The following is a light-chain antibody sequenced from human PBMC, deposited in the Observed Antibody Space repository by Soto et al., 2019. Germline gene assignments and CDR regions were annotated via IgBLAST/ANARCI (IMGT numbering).Light chain of an antibody. J-gene: IGKJ4*01. CDR2: DTS. CDR1: QSVINY. CDR3: QQRANWPLT. Sequence: EIVLTQSPATLSLSPGERATLSCRASQSVINYLAWYQQKPGQAPRLLIYDTSNMATGIPARFSGSGSGTDLPLLISSLEPEDFAVYYCQQRANWPLTFGGGTKVEIK. V-gene: IGKV3-11*01.